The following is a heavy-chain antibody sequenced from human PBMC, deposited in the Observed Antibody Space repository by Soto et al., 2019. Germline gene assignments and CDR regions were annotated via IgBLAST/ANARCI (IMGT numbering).Heavy chain of an antibody. J-gene: IGHJ5*02. D-gene: IGHD6-13*01. V-gene: IGHV4-61*01. CDR1: GGSVSSGSYY. CDR2: IYYSGST. CDR3: ARSYSSSWYNDLGRFDP. Sequence: QVQLQESGPGLVKPSETLSLTCTVSGGSVSSGSYYWSWIRQPPGKGLEWIGYIYYSGSTNYNPSLKSRVTISVDTSKNQCSLKLSSVTAADTAVYYCARSYSSSWYNDLGRFDPWGQGTLVTVSS.